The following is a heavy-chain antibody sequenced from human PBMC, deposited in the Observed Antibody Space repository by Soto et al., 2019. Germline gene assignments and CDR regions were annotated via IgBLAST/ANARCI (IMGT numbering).Heavy chain of an antibody. V-gene: IGHV3-30*03. CDR3: LGGYYFGDY. D-gene: IGHD3-22*01. Sequence: QVQRVESGGGVVQPGRSLRLSCAASGFTFSSYGMHWVRQAPGKGLEWVAVISSDGSNKYYADFVKGRFTISRYNSKNTLYLLMNSLRAEDTSVYYFLGGYYFGDYWGQGTLVTVSS. J-gene: IGHJ4*02. CDR2: ISSDGSNK. CDR1: GFTFSSYG.